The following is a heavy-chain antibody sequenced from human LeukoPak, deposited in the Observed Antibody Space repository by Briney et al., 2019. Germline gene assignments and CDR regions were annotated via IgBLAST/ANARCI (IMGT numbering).Heavy chain of an antibody. V-gene: IGHV3-43*02. D-gene: IGHD4-11*01. CDR2: ISADGGGT. Sequence: GGSLRLSCAASGFTFSDYYMSWVRQAPGKGLEWVSLISADGGGTYYPDSVKGRFTISRDNSKNSLYLQMNSLRTEDTALYYCAKPQTTVKSGFDYWGQGTLVTVSS. J-gene: IGHJ4*02. CDR1: GFTFSDYY. CDR3: AKPQTTVKSGFDY.